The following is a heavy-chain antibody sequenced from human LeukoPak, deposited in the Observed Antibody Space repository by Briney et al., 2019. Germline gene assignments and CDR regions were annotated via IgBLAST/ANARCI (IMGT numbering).Heavy chain of an antibody. D-gene: IGHD3-9*01. J-gene: IGHJ4*02. CDR2: IKQDGSEK. CDR1: GFTFSSYW. Sequence: GGSLRLSCAASGFTFSSYWMSWVRQAPGKGLEWVANIKQDGSEKYYVDSVKGRFTISRDNAENSLYLQMNSLRAEDTAVYYCARHDREYDILTGYYNVYYFDYWGQGTLVTVSS. V-gene: IGHV3-7*01. CDR3: ARHDREYDILTGYYNVYYFDY.